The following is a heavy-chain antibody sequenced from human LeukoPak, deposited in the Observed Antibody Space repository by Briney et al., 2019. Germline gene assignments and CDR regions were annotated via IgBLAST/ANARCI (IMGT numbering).Heavy chain of an antibody. CDR1: GASISNYY. V-gene: IGHV4-59*08. J-gene: IGHJ4*02. D-gene: IGHD7-27*01. CDR3: ARGSNWGDY. Sequence: PSETLSLTCTVSGASISNYYWSWIRQPPGKGLECIGYVSYSGRTNHNPSLNRRVTISADTSKNQFSLKLTSVTAADTAVYYCARGSNWGDYWGQGTLVTVSS. CDR2: VSYSGRT.